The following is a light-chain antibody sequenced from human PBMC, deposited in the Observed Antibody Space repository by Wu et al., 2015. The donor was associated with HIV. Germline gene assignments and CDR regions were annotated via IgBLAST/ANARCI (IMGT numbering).Light chain of an antibody. V-gene: IGKV3-11*01. CDR1: QSISSY. Sequence: EIVLTQSPDTLSLSPGDRATLSCRASQSISSYLGWYQHKPGQAPRLLISDASNRATGIPARFSGSGSGTDFTLTIINVEPEDSAVYYCQQRGNWPPYTFGQGTKVEIK. J-gene: IGKJ2*01. CDR3: QQRGNWPPYT. CDR2: DAS.